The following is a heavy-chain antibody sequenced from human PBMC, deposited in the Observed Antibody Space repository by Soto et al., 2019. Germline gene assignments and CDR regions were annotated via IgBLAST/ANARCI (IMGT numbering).Heavy chain of an antibody. D-gene: IGHD6-13*01. J-gene: IGHJ4*02. CDR1: GFTFSGYA. CDR2: ISYDGSNK. V-gene: IGHV3-30-3*01. Sequence: GGSLRLSCAASGFTFSGYAMHWVRQAPGKGLEWVAVISYDGSNKYYADSVKGRFTISRDNSKNTLYLQMNSLRAEDTAVYYCARDLLIAALDYWGQGNLVTVSS. CDR3: ARDLLIAALDY.